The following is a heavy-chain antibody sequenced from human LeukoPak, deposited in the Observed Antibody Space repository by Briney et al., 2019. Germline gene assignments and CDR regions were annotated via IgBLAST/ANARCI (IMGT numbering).Heavy chain of an antibody. CDR3: ASQNGVAVASRRPYYYYYMDV. Sequence: ASVKVSCKASGYTFTGYYMHWVRQAPGQGLEWMGRINPNSGGTNYAQKFQGRVTMTRDTSISTAYMELSRLRSDDTAVYYCASQNGVAVASRRPYYYYYMDVWGKGTTVTVSS. CDR1: GYTFTGYY. J-gene: IGHJ6*03. CDR2: INPNSGGT. V-gene: IGHV1-2*06. D-gene: IGHD6-19*01.